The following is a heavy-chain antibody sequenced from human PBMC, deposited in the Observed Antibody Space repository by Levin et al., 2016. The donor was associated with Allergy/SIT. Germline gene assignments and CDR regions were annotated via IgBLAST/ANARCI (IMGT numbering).Heavy chain of an antibody. CDR3: ARGALGIQLWLGSGDAFDI. CDR2: INHSGST. J-gene: IGHJ3*02. D-gene: IGHD5-18*01. Sequence: SETLSLTCAVYGGSVSGYYWNWIRQPPGKGLEWIGEINHSGSTNYNPSLKSRVTISVDTSKNQFSLNLSSVTAADTAVYYCARGALGIQLWLGSGDAFDIWGQGTMVTVSS. V-gene: IGHV4-34*01. CDR1: GGSVSGYY.